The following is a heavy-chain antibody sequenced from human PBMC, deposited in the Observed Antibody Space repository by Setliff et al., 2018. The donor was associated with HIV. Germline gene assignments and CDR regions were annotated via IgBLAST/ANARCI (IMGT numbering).Heavy chain of an antibody. Sequence: ASVKVSCKVSGYTLTKLSIHWVRQGPGKGLEWMGGFDPEDGETIYAQKFQGGVTMTEDTSIDTAYMRMSSLRSEDTAVYYCATRPRDDFWSGFDYWGRGTRVTVSS. V-gene: IGHV1-24*01. J-gene: IGHJ4*02. CDR2: FDPEDGET. CDR1: GYTLTKLS. D-gene: IGHD3-3*01. CDR3: ATRPRDDFWSGFDY.